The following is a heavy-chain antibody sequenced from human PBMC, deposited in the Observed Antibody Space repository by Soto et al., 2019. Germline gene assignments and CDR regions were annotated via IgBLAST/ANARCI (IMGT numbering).Heavy chain of an antibody. J-gene: IGHJ6*02. D-gene: IGHD3-9*01. V-gene: IGHV4-61*01. CDR3: AGDLYHYDILTGYVYYYGMDV. Sequence: SETLSLTCTVSGGSVSSGSYYWSWIRQPPGKGLEWIGYIYYSGSTNYNPSLKSRVTISVDTSKNQFSLKLSSVTAADTAVYYCAGDLYHYDILTGYVYYYGMDVWGQGTTVTVSS. CDR1: GGSVSSGSYY. CDR2: IYYSGST.